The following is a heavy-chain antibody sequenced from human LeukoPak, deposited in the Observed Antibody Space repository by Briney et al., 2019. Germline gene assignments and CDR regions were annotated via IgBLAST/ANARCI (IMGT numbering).Heavy chain of an antibody. J-gene: IGHJ4*02. V-gene: IGHV3-30*18. Sequence: PGGSLRLSCAASGFTFSSYGMHWVRQAPGKGLEWVAVISYDGSNKYYADSVKGRFTISRDNSKNTLYLQMNSLRAEDTAVYYCAKDPEDTAMALFIYWGQGTLVTVSS. CDR1: GFTFSSYG. CDR3: AKDPEDTAMALFIY. D-gene: IGHD5-18*01. CDR2: ISYDGSNK.